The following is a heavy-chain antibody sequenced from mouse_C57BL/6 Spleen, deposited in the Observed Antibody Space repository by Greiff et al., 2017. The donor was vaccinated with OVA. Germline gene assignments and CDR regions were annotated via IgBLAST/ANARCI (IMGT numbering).Heavy chain of an antibody. CDR3: ERKTVVNYFDY. CDR1: GFTFSDYG. CDR2: LSSGSSTI. D-gene: IGHD1-1*01. V-gene: IGHV5-17*01. J-gene: IGHJ2*01. Sequence: EVHLVESGGGLVKPGGSLKLSCAASGFTFSDYGMHWVRQAPEKGLEWVAYLSSGSSTIYYADTVKGRFTISRDNAKNTLFLQMTSLRSEDTAMYYCERKTVVNYFDYWGQGTTLTVSS.